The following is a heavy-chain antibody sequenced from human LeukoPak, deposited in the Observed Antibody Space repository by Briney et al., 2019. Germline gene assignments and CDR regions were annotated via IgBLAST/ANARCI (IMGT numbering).Heavy chain of an antibody. CDR2: IYYSGST. CDR3: ARAPPPDGYNPYWYFDL. D-gene: IGHD5-12*01. V-gene: IGHV4-59*12. Sequence: SETLSLTCTVSGGSISSYYWSWIRQPPGKGLEWIGYIYYSGSTNYNPSLKSRVTISVDTSKNQISLKLSSVTAADTAVYYCARAPPPDGYNPYWYFDLRGRGTLVTVSS. CDR1: GGSISSYY. J-gene: IGHJ2*01.